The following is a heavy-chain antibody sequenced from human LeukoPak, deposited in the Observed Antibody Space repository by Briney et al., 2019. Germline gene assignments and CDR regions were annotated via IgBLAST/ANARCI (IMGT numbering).Heavy chain of an antibody. CDR2: INLNTGGT. D-gene: IGHD3-22*01. Sequence: ASVKVSCKASGYRITNYYMHWVRQAPGQGLEWMGWINLNTGGTKFAQKFQGRVTMTRDTSITTAYMELSRLTSDDTAVYYCARGPYDDSGYSDYWGQGTLVTVSS. CDR1: GYRITNYY. CDR3: ARGPYDDSGYSDY. V-gene: IGHV1-2*02. J-gene: IGHJ4*02.